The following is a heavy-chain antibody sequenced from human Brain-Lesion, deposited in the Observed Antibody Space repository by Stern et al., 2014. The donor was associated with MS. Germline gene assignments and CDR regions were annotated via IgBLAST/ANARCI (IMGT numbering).Heavy chain of an antibody. CDR3: ASRWSGTYYGQNWFDP. CDR2: IYNSGAT. Sequence: QMQLVESGPGLVKPSQTLSLTCTVSGDSINSGGHYWSWIRQRPGKGLEWIGYIYNSGATFYSPSLKGRVTISLDTSKNQFSLTLSSVTAADTAIYYCASRWSGTYYGQNWFDPWGQGMLVTVSS. V-gene: IGHV4-31*03. J-gene: IGHJ5*02. D-gene: IGHD1-26*01. CDR1: GDSINSGGHY.